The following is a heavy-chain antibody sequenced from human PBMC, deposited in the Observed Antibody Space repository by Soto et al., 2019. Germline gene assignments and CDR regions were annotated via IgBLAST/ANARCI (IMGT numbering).Heavy chain of an antibody. CDR3: ARDAAGTGWFDP. Sequence: ASVKFSCKASGYTFTSYGISWVRQAPGQGLEWMGWISAYNGNTNYAQKLQGRVTMTTDTSTSTAYMELRSLRSDDTAVYYCARDAAGTGWFDPWGQGTLVTVSS. V-gene: IGHV1-18*01. J-gene: IGHJ5*02. D-gene: IGHD6-13*01. CDR1: GYTFTSYG. CDR2: ISAYNGNT.